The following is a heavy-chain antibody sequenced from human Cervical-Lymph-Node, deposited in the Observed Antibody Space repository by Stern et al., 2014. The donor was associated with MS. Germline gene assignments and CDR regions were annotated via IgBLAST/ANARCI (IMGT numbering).Heavy chain of an antibody. CDR3: ATGGLTYGSGSFYGMDV. J-gene: IGHJ6*02. CDR1: GYTFSNYF. CDR2: INPNSGAT. Sequence: VQLVQSGAEVKKPGASVKVSCKGSGYTFSNYFIHWVRQAPGQGLEWMGWINPNSGATNYALKFEGWVTMTSDMSISTAYMELGRLKSDDTAVYYCATGGLTYGSGSFYGMDVWGQGTTVTVSS. V-gene: IGHV1-2*04. D-gene: IGHD3-10*01.